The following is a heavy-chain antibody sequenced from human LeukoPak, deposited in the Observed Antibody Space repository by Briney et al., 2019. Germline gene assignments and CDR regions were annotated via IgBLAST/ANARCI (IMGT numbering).Heavy chain of an antibody. CDR3: ARGPRGLPED. V-gene: IGHV4-4*07. CDR2: LFSGGST. J-gene: IGHJ4*02. D-gene: IGHD1-14*01. CDR1: DASISGYY. Sequence: PSESLSLTCTVSDASISGYYWTWIRQPAGQGLEWIGRLFSGGSTNYNPSLKSRVSMSLDTSNNQFSLEVNFVSAADTAVYYCARGPRGLPEDWGQGTLVTVSS.